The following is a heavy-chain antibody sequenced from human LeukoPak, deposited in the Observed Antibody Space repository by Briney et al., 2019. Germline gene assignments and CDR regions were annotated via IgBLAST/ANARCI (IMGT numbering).Heavy chain of an antibody. Sequence: GESLKISCKGSGYSFTSYWIGWVRQMPGKGLEWMGIIYPGDSDTRYSPSFQDQVTISADKSISTAYLQWSSLKASDTAMYYCARQRITIFGVVGDAFDIWGQGTMVTVSS. CDR1: GYSFTSYW. V-gene: IGHV5-51*01. CDR3: ARQRITIFGVVGDAFDI. CDR2: IYPGDSDT. J-gene: IGHJ3*02. D-gene: IGHD3-3*01.